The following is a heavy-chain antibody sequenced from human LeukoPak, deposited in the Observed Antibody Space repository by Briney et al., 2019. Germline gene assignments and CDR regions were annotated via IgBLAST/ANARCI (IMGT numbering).Heavy chain of an antibody. CDR3: TNYYVSGSYFDP. CDR1: GGSISSYY. J-gene: IGHJ5*02. CDR2: TYYTGST. Sequence: PSETLSLTCTVSGGSISSYYWSWIRQPPGKGLEWLGNTYYTGSTYYNPSLKSRVTISVDTSKNHFSLKLSSVTVADTAVYYCTNYYVSGSYFDPWGQGTLVTVSS. V-gene: IGHV4-59*04. D-gene: IGHD3-10*01.